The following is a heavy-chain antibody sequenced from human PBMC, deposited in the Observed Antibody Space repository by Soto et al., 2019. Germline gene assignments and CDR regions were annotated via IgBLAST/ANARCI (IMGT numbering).Heavy chain of an antibody. CDR3: ARVCGGDCHYGMDV. CDR2: IYYSGST. J-gene: IGHJ6*02. D-gene: IGHD2-21*02. V-gene: IGHV4-31*03. Sequence: QVQLQESGPGLVKPSQTLSLTCTVSGGSISSGGYYWSWIRQHPGKGLEWIGYIYYSGSTYYNPSLKSRVTISVDTSKNPSSLKPSSVTAADTAVYYCARVCGGDCHYGMDVWGQGTTVTVSS. CDR1: GGSISSGGYY.